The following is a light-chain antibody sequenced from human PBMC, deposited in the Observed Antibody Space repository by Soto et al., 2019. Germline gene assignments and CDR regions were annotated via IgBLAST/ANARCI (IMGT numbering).Light chain of an antibody. J-gene: IGLJ2*01. Sequence: QSALTQPASVSGSPGQSITISCTGTSSDVGGYNYVSWYQQHPGKAPQLMICEVSNRPSGVSNRFSGSKSGNTASLTISGLQAEDEADYYCSSYTTSSTVVFGGGTKLTVL. V-gene: IGLV2-14*01. CDR1: SSDVGGYNY. CDR3: SSYTTSSTVV. CDR2: EVS.